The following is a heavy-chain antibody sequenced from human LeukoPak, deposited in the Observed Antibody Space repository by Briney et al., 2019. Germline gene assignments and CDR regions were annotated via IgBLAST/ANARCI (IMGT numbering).Heavy chain of an antibody. D-gene: IGHD3-9*01. Sequence: GASLRLSCAASGFTFSNYAMSWVRQAPGKGLEWVSAITGGGSGIYYADSMKSRFTISRDNSKNTLYLQINSLRAEDTAVYYCAKWGDYDVLTGYYVSDYWGQGTPVTVSS. J-gene: IGHJ4*02. V-gene: IGHV3-23*01. CDR2: ITGGGSGI. CDR1: GFTFSNYA. CDR3: AKWGDYDVLTGYYVSDY.